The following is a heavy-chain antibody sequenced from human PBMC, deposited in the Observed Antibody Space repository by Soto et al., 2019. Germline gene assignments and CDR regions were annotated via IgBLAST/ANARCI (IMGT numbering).Heavy chain of an antibody. J-gene: IGHJ4*02. V-gene: IGHV3-23*01. Sequence: EVQLLESGGGLVQVGGSLRLSCVGSGFGFDSYAMSWVRQAPGKGLEWVSGIGSSGGAIVYADSVRGRFTISRDNSRNALYLHMHSLRAGDTAVYYCAKALWVGESSHYFDYWGQGTLVTVSS. D-gene: IGHD3-10*01. CDR3: AKALWVGESSHYFDY. CDR1: GFGFDSYA. CDR2: IGSSGGAI.